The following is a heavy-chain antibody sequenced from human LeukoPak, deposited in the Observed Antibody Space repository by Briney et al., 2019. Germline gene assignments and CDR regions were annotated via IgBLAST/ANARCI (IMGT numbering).Heavy chain of an antibody. J-gene: IGHJ4*02. D-gene: IGHD2-2*01. CDR1: GFTFSSYA. CDR2: ISYDGSNK. Sequence: PGGSLRLSCAASGFTFSSYAMHWVRQAPGKGLEWVAVISYDGSNKYYADSVKGRFTISRDNSKNTLYLQMNSLRPEDTSVYYCARSPTSWYFDYWGQGTLVTVSS. V-gene: IGHV3-30*04. CDR3: ARSPTSWYFDY.